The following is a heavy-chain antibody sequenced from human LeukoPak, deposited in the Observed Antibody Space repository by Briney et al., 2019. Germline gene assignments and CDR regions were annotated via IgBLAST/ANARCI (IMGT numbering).Heavy chain of an antibody. D-gene: IGHD6-19*01. Sequence: ASVKVSCKVSGYTLTELSMHWVRQAPGKGLEWMGGFDPEDGETIYAQKFQGRVTITADESTSTAYMELSSLRSEDTAVCYCARVSLSSGWYTSDAFDIWGQGTMVTVSS. CDR2: FDPEDGET. CDR3: ARVSLSSGWYTSDAFDI. CDR1: GYTLTELS. J-gene: IGHJ3*02. V-gene: IGHV1-24*01.